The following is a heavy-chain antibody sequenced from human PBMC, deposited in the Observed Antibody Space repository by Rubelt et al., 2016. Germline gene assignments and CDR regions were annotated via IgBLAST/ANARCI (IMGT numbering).Heavy chain of an antibody. CDR2: FSGSSGNT. D-gene: IGHD3-3*01. CDR3: AKALFGVVPHFYFDY. J-gene: IGHJ4*02. CDR1: GFTFSSYA. Sequence: GQVLESGGGLVQPGGSLRLSCAASGFTFSSYAMRWVRQAPGKGLEWVSTFSGSSGNTYYADSVKGRFTISRDNSKNTLYLQMNSLRAEDTALYYCAKALFGVVPHFYFDYWGQGTVVTVSS. V-gene: IGHV3-23*01.